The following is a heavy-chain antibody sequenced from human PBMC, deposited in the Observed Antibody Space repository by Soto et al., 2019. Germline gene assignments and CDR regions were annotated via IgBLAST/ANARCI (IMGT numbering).Heavy chain of an antibody. CDR2: ISYDGSNK. Sequence: PVGSLRLSCASSGCTFSSYAMHWVRHSPGKGLEWVAVISYDGSNKYYADSVKGRFTISRDNSKNTLYLQMNSLRAEDTAVYYCVRDDRGSYSDGYFASWGKGTLVTVSS. CDR1: GCTFSSYA. CDR3: VRDDRGSYSDGYFAS. V-gene: IGHV3-30-3*01. D-gene: IGHD1-26*01. J-gene: IGHJ4*02.